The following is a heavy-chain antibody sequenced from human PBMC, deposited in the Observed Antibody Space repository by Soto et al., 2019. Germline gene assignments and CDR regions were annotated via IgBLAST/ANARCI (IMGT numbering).Heavy chain of an antibody. J-gene: IGHJ6*02. Sequence: SETLSLTCTVSGGSTSSYYWSWIRQPPGKGLEWIGYIYYSGSTNYNPSLKSRVTISVDTSKNQFSLKLSSVTAADTAVYYCARHITNNVGYYYGMDVWGQGATVTVSS. CDR2: IYYSGST. D-gene: IGHD2-21*01. CDR1: GGSTSSYY. CDR3: ARHITNNVGYYYGMDV. V-gene: IGHV4-59*08.